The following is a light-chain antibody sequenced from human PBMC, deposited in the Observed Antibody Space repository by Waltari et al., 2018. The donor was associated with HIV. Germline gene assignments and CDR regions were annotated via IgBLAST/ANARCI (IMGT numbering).Light chain of an antibody. V-gene: IGLV1-51*01. CDR2: DNN. CDR3: GTWDRSLSAAV. J-gene: IGLJ3*02. CDR1: TSNIATEY. Sequence: QSVLTQPPSVSAAPGQTIPISCSGTTSNIATEYVSWYQHVPGAAPRLLIYDNNKRPSGIPDRFSGSRSGTSATLGITGLQTGDEAHYYCGTWDRSLSAAVFGGGTKLTVL.